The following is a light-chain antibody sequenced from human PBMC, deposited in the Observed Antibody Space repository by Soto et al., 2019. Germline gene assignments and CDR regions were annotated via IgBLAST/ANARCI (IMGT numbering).Light chain of an antibody. CDR2: EVT. V-gene: IGLV2-14*01. J-gene: IGLJ1*01. CDR1: SSDVGGYDY. CDR3: SSYTGSNTIYV. Sequence: VLTQPSSLSGCPGQSITISCTGTSSDVGGYDYVSWYQQHPGKAPKLMIYEVTNRPSGVSNRFSASKSGDTASLTISGLQAEDEADYYCSSYTGSNTIYVYGTGTKVTVL.